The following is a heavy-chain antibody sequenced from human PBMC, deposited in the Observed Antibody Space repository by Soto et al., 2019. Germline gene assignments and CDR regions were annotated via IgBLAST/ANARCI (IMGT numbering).Heavy chain of an antibody. D-gene: IGHD5-12*01. V-gene: IGHV3-11*01. CDR2: TTTSDEAT. CDR3: ARDPPRRYGYNLDS. Sequence: SLGLRRVAFGFMITDCARTWILQGPGKGLECVSNTTTSDEATLYADSGKGRFTMSRDNAKNALSLEMNSLRVDDTAVYYSARDPPRRYGYNLDSWGPGTLVTVTS. J-gene: IGHJ5*01. CDR1: GFMITDCA.